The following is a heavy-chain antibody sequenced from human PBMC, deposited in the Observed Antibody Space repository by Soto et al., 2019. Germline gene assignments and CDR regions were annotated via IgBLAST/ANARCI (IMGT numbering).Heavy chain of an antibody. CDR2: IYWNDDK. V-gene: IGHV2-5*01. D-gene: IGHD3-10*01. CDR1: GFSLSTSGVG. J-gene: IGHJ4*02. Sequence: QITLKESGPTLVKPTQTLTLTCTFSGFSLSTSGVGVGWIRQPPGKALEGLALIYWNDDKRYSPSLKSRLTITKDTPKNQVVLTMTNMDPVDTATYYCAHGSRPDGSGSILLGYWGQGTLVTGSS. CDR3: AHGSRPDGSGSILLGY.